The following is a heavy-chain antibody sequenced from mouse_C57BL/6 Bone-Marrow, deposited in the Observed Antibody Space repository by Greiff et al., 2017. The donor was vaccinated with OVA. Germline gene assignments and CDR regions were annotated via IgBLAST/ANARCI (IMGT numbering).Heavy chain of an antibody. CDR2: INPYNGGT. D-gene: IGHD1-1*01. Sequence: EVQLQQSGPVLVKPGASVKMSCKASGYTFTDYYMNWVKQSHGKSLEWIGVINPYNGGTSYNQKFKGKATLTVDKSSSTAYMELNSLTSEDSAVYYCARERAITTVPPFAYWGQGTLVTVSA. V-gene: IGHV1-19*01. CDR3: ARERAITTVPPFAY. CDR1: GYTFTDYY. J-gene: IGHJ3*01.